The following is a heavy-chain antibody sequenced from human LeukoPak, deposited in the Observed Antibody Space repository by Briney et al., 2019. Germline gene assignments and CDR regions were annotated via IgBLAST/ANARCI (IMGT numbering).Heavy chain of an antibody. CDR2: IYYSGST. CDR3: ARVEEGYGSGRRENYYYYYMDV. D-gene: IGHD3-10*01. Sequence: SETLSLTCTVSGDSISSSSYYWGWIRQPPGKGLEWIASIYYSGSTYYNPSLKSRVTISVDTSKNQFSLKLSSVTAADTAVYYCARVEEGYGSGRRENYYYYYMDVWGKGTTVTISS. J-gene: IGHJ6*03. V-gene: IGHV4-39*07. CDR1: GDSISSSSYY.